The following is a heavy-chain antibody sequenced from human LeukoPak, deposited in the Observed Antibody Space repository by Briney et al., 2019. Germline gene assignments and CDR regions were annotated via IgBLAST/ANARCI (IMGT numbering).Heavy chain of an antibody. J-gene: IGHJ6*03. CDR2: IYHSGST. CDR1: GGSISSGGYY. V-gene: IGHV4-30-2*01. D-gene: IGHD6-6*01. CDR3: ASVQLGSYYYYYYMDV. Sequence: SETLSLTCTVSGGSISSGGYYWSWIRQPPGKGLEWIGYIYHSGSTYYNPSLKSRVTISVDRSKNQFSLKLSSVTAADTAVYYCASVQLGSYYYYYYMDVWGKGTTVTVSS.